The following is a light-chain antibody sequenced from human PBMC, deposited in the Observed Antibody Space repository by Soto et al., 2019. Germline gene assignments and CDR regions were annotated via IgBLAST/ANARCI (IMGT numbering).Light chain of an antibody. CDR1: QNLVQGDENTY. CDR3: MQGSHWPT. J-gene: IGKJ2*01. CDR2: KVS. Sequence: DVVMTQSPLSLPVTLGQPASISCRSSQNLVQGDENTYLNWFQQRPGQSPRRLIYKVSNRDSGVPDRFSGSGSGTDFTLQISRVEAEDVGIYYCMQGSHWPTFGQGTKLEIK. V-gene: IGKV2-30*02.